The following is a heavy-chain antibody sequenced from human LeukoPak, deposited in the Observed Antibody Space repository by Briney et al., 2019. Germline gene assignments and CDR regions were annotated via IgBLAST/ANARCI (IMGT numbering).Heavy chain of an antibody. Sequence: ASVKVSCKASGYTFTSYGISWVRQAPGQGLEWMGWISAYNGNTNYAQKLQGRVTMTTDTSTSTAYMELRSLRSDDTAVYYCARTPKVFRGANTFDYWGQGTLVTVSS. J-gene: IGHJ4*02. V-gene: IGHV1-18*01. D-gene: IGHD3-10*01. CDR1: GYTFTSYG. CDR3: ARTPKVFRGANTFDY. CDR2: ISAYNGNT.